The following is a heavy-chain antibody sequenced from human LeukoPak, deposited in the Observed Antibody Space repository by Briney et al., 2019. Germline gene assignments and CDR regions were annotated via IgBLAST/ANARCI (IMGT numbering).Heavy chain of an antibody. CDR2: MNPNSGNT. J-gene: IGHJ3*02. V-gene: IGHV1-8*02. CDR1: GYTFTGYY. Sequence: ASVKVSCKASGYTFTGYYMHWVRQAPGQGLEWMGWMNPNSGNTGYAQKFQGRVTMTRNTSISTAYMELSSLRSEDTAVYYCARYDGGVTDAFDIWGQGTMVTVSS. CDR3: ARYDGGVTDAFDI. D-gene: IGHD2-21*02.